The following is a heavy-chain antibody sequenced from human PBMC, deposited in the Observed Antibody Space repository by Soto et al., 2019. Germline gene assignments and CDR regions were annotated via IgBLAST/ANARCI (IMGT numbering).Heavy chain of an antibody. J-gene: IGHJ3*02. D-gene: IGHD3-22*01. V-gene: IGHV3-30*15. CDR2: ISYDGINE. CDR3: ARDRGYYYDSSGLGDAFDI. CDR1: GFTFTSYA. Sequence: PGGSLRLSCEASGFTFTSYAMHWVRQAPGKGLEWVAVISYDGINEYYADSVKGRFTISRDNSKNTLFLQMSSLRVEDTAVYYCARDRGYYYDSSGLGDAFDIWGQGTMVTV.